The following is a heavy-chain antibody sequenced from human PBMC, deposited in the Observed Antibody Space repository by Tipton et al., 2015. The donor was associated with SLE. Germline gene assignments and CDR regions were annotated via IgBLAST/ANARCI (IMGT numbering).Heavy chain of an antibody. CDR2: IYSSGTT. CDR3: ARVRGGWANDASDI. D-gene: IGHD6-19*01. V-gene: IGHV4-61*02. CDR1: GGSIRSATYY. Sequence: TLSLTCTVSGGSIRSATYYWNWIRQPAGKGLEWIGRIYSSGTTNYNPSLESRVTISVDTSKNQFSLNLNSVTAADTATYYCARVRGGWANDASDIWGQGTMVTVSS. J-gene: IGHJ3*02.